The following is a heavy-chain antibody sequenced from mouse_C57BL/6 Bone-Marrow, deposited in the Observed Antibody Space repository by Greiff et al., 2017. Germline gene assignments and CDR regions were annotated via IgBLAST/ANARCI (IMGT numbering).Heavy chain of an antibody. CDR3: GRGGTTGVVDY. Sequence: QVQLQQPGAELVKPGASVKLSCKASGYTFTSYWMQWVKQRHGQGLEWIGDIDPSDSYTNYNQKFKGKATLTVDTSSSTAYLQLSSLTSEDSAVYYCGRGGTTGVVDYWGQGTTLTVSS. CDR2: IDPSDSYT. V-gene: IGHV1-50*01. CDR1: GYTFTSYW. D-gene: IGHD1-1*01. J-gene: IGHJ2*01.